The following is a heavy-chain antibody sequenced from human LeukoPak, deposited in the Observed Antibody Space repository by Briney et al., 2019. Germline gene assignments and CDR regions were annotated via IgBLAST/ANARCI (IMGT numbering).Heavy chain of an antibody. CDR3: ARGVGRITSSWFDP. CDR1: GLTFGNYW. V-gene: IGHV3-7*01. Sequence: GGSLRLSCAASGLTFGNYWMSWVRQAPGKGLEWVASIKEDGSEKFYVESLKGRFTISRDSGKNSLNLQMNSLRVEDTAGYFCARGVGRITSSWFDPWGQGTLVTVSS. J-gene: IGHJ5*02. D-gene: IGHD3-10*01. CDR2: IKEDGSEK.